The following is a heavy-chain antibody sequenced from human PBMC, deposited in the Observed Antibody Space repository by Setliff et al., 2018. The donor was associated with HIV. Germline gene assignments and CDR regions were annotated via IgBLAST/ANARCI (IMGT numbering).Heavy chain of an antibody. J-gene: IGHJ4*02. Sequence: GESLKISCKGSGYSFTSYWIGWVRQMPGKGLEWMGRIDPSDSYVDYSPSFQGHVTISIDKSVSSAHLQWSSLKASDTAMYYCARHKNGAYSLDSWGQGTLVTVSS. CDR1: GYSFTSYW. CDR3: ARHKNGAYSLDS. D-gene: IGHD4-17*01. CDR2: IDPSDSYV. V-gene: IGHV5-10-1*01.